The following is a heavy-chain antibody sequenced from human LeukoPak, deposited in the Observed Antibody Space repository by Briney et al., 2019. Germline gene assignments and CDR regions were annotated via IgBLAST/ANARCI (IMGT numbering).Heavy chain of an antibody. CDR3: ARDLGRDGYNGAFDI. CDR2: IITIFGTA. V-gene: IGHV1-69*01. D-gene: IGHD5-24*01. CDR1: GGTFTSYA. Sequence: GSSVKVSSKSSGGTFTSYAISWLRQAPGQGLEGRGGIITIFGTANYAQKLQGRVTITADESTSTAYMELSSLRSEDTAVYSCARDLGRDGYNGAFDIWGQGTMVTVSS. J-gene: IGHJ3*02.